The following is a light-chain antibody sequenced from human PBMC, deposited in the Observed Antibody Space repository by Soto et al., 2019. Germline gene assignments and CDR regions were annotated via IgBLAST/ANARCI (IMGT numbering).Light chain of an antibody. J-gene: IGLJ1*01. CDR1: SSDVGGYNY. CDR3: SSYTSSSTS. CDR2: DVS. Sequence: QSARTQPASVSGSPGQSITISCTGTSSDVGGYNYVSWYQQHPGKAPKLMIYDVSNRPSGVSNRFSGSKSGNTASLTISGLQVEDEADYYCSSYTSSSTSFGTGTKVTVL. V-gene: IGLV2-14*01.